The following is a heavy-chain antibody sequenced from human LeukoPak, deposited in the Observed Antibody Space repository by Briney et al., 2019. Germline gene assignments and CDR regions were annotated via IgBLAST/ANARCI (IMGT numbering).Heavy chain of an antibody. Sequence: GGSLRLSCAASGFTFSSYSMNWVRQAPGKGLEWVSYISSSSSTIYYADSVKGRFTISRDNAKNSLYLQMNSLRAEDTAVYYCARMYSSSWSPLIDYWGQGTLVTVSS. CDR1: GFTFSSYS. J-gene: IGHJ4*02. CDR3: ARMYSSSWSPLIDY. V-gene: IGHV3-48*04. CDR2: ISSSSSTI. D-gene: IGHD6-13*01.